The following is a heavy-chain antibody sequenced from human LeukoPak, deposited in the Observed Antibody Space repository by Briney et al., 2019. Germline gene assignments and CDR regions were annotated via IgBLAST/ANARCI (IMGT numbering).Heavy chain of an antibody. CDR1: GGSISSYY. D-gene: IGHD5-24*01. CDR2: IYYSGST. J-gene: IGHJ4*02. CDR3: ARSVEMAAMPFDY. Sequence: SETLSLTCTVYGGSISSYYWSWIRQPPGKGLEWIGYIYYSGSTNYNPSLKSRVTIPVDTSKNQFSLKLSSVTAADTAVYYCARSVEMAAMPFDYWGQGTLVTVSS. V-gene: IGHV4-59*13.